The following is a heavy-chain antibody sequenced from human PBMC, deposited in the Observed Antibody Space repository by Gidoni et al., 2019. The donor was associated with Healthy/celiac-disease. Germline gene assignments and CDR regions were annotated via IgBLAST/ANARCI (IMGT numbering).Heavy chain of an antibody. CDR2: IGTAGDT. CDR3: ARKVFSSSGIGWFDP. Sequence: EVQLVESGGGLVQPGGSLRLSCAASGFTFSSYDMHWVRQATGKGLEWVSAIGTAGDTYYPGSVKGRFTISRENAKNSLYLQMNSLRAGDTAVYYCARKVFSSSGIGWFDPWGQGTLVTVSS. J-gene: IGHJ5*02. CDR1: GFTFSSYD. V-gene: IGHV3-13*01. D-gene: IGHD6-6*01.